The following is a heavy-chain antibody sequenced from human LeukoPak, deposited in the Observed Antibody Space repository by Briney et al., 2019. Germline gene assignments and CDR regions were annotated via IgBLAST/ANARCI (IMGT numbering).Heavy chain of an antibody. CDR2: INPNSGGT. V-gene: IGHV1-2*02. Sequence: VASVKVSCKASGYTFTRWNFSWVRQAPGQGLEWMGWINPNSGGTNYAQKFQGRVTMTRDTSISTAYMELSRLRSDDTAVYYCARVPQQWRYYYYGMDVWGQGTTVTVSS. D-gene: IGHD6-19*01. CDR1: GYTFTRWN. CDR3: ARVPQQWRYYYYGMDV. J-gene: IGHJ6*02.